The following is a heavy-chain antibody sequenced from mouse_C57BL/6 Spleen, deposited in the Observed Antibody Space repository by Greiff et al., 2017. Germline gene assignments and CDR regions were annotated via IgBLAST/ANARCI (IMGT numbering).Heavy chain of an antibody. J-gene: IGHJ4*01. Sequence: VQLQQSGPGLVQPSQSLSLSCTASGFSLTSYGVHWVRQPPGQGLEWLGVIWSGGSTDYYAAFISSLSIRKDNSKSQVFFKMNSLQADDTAIYYCAKPRLRRCAMDDWGQGTSVTVSS. V-gene: IGHV2-4*01. D-gene: IGHD2-4*01. CDR3: AKPRLRRCAMDD. CDR1: GFSLTSYG. CDR2: IWSGGST.